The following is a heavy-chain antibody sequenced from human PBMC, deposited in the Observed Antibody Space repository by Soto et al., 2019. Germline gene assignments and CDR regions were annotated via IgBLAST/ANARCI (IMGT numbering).Heavy chain of an antibody. Sequence: QVQLVQSGAEVKKPGSSVKVSCKASGGTFSSYTISWVRQAPGQGLEWMGRIIPILGIANYAQKFQGRVTITADKSTSTAYMELRSLRAEDTAVYYCAIHPPAKYSSGWYMSWGQGTLVTVSS. D-gene: IGHD6-19*01. V-gene: IGHV1-69*02. CDR3: AIHPPAKYSSGWYMS. J-gene: IGHJ5*02. CDR2: IIPILGIA. CDR1: GGTFSSYT.